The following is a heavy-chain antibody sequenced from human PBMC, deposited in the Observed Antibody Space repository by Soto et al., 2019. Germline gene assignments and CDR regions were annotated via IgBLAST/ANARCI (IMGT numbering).Heavy chain of an antibody. CDR3: ATVGLVGTAEFLHH. Sequence: GGSLRLSCAASGFTFSRSAMNWVRQAPGKGLEWVSGLSSSGGSTFYADSVKGRFTISRDNSKNTLHLQMNSLRAEDTAVYYCATVGLVGTAEFLHHWGQGTLVTVSS. D-gene: IGHD1-1*01. CDR2: LSSSGGST. CDR1: GFTFSRSA. J-gene: IGHJ1*01. V-gene: IGHV3-23*01.